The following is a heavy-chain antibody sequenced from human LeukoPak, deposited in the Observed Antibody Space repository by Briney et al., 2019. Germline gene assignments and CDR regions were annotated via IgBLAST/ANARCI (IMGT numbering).Heavy chain of an antibody. CDR1: GYTLTELS. J-gene: IGHJ3*02. Sequence: ASVKVSCKVSGYTLTELSMHWVRQAPGKGLEWMRGFDPEDGETIYAQKFQGRVTMTEDTSTDTAYMELSSLRSEDTAVYYCATAGARSYYDILTGSRLPNAFDIWGQGTMVTVSS. D-gene: IGHD3-9*01. CDR2: FDPEDGET. CDR3: ATAGARSYYDILTGSRLPNAFDI. V-gene: IGHV1-24*01.